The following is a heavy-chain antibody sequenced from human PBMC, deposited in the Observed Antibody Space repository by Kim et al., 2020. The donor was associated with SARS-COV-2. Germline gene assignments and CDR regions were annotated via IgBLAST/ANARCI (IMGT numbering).Heavy chain of an antibody. D-gene: IGHD3-16*01. J-gene: IGHJ4*02. V-gene: IGHV1-46*03. CDR1: GYTFTSYY. CDR3: ARGGLLAEMPTKY. CDR2: INPSGGRT. Sequence: ASVKVSCKASGYTFTSYYMHWVRQAPGQGLEWMGIINPSGGRTTYAQKSQGRVTVTRDTSTNTVFLELSSLRSEDTAVYYCARGGLLAEMPTKYWGQGTLVTVSS.